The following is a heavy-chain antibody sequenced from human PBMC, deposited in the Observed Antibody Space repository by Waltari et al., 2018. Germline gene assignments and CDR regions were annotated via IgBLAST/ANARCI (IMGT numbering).Heavy chain of an antibody. J-gene: IGHJ4*02. CDR2: IYHSGST. V-gene: IGHV4-38-2*01. CDR3: ARVQDYGDYYYFDY. CDR1: GYSISSGYY. Sequence: QVQLQESGPGLVKPSETLSLTCAVSGYSISSGYYWGWIRQPPGKGLEWIGSIYHSGSTYYNPSLKSRFTISVDTSKNQFSLKLSSVTAADTAVYYCARVQDYGDYYYFDYWGQGTLVTVSS. D-gene: IGHD4-17*01.